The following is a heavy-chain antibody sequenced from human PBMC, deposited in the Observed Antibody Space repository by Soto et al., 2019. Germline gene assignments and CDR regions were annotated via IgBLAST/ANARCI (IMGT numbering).Heavy chain of an antibody. D-gene: IGHD2-15*01. V-gene: IGHV4-39*01. CDR3: ARRSPDIVVVVAAPAGYYFDY. CDR2: IYYSGST. CDR1: GGSLSSSSYY. Sequence: SETLSLTCTVSGGSLSSSSYYWGWVRQPPGKGLEWIGSIYYSGSTYYNPSLKSRVTISVDTSKNQFSLKLSSVTAADTAVYYCARRSPDIVVVVAAPAGYYFDYWGQGTLVTVSS. J-gene: IGHJ4*02.